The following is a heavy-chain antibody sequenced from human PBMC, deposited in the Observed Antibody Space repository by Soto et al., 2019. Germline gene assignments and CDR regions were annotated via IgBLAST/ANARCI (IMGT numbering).Heavy chain of an antibody. CDR2: INPSGGST. CDR1: GETFISFC. J-gene: IGHJ4*02. Sequence: SVKSSCRASGETFISFCVHWMRQTPGQGLEWMGIINPSGGSTSYAQKFQGRVTMTRDTSTSTVYMELSSLRSEDTAVYYCARGFIAAAGIGVYWGQGTLVTVSS. V-gene: IGHV1-46*01. D-gene: IGHD6-13*01. CDR3: ARGFIAAAGIGVY.